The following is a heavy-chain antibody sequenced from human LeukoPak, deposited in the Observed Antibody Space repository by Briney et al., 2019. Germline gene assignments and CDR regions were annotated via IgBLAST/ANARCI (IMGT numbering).Heavy chain of an antibody. CDR1: GYTFIDYY. CDR3: ARLVPAAPMG. V-gene: IGHV1-2*06. CDR2: INPTTGGT. Sequence: ASVKVSCKTSGYTFIDYYIHWIRQAPGQGLEWMGRINPTTGGTDFAQKFQGKVSMTRDTSISTAYMELSRLGSDDTAVYYCARLVPAAPMGWGQGTLVTVSS. D-gene: IGHD2-2*01. J-gene: IGHJ4*02.